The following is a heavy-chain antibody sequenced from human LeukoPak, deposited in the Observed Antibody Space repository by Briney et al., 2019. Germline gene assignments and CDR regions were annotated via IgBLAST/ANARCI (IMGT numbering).Heavy chain of an antibody. D-gene: IGHD1-26*01. J-gene: IGHJ5*02. CDR3: ARGGNYWPQWWFDP. V-gene: IGHV4-59*01. CDR1: GGSISTYY. Sequence: PSETLSLTCTVSGGSISTYYWSWIRQPPGKGLEWIGYIYYTGSTSYNPSLESRVTMSLDASKNQFSLELNSVTPADTAVYYCARGGNYWPQWWFDPWGWGTLVSVSS. CDR2: IYYTGST.